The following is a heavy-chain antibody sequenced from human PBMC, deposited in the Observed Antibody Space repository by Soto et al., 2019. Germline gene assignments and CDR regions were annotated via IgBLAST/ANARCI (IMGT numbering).Heavy chain of an antibody. CDR3: ARDSRGYYDSSGYYLDGFDY. D-gene: IGHD3-22*01. J-gene: IGHJ4*02. CDR2: INPNSGGT. CDR1: GYTFTGYY. Sequence: ASVKVSCKASGYTFTGYYMHWVRQAPGQGLEWMGWINPNSGGTNYAQKFQGWVTMTRDTSISTAYMELSRLRSDDTAVYYCARDSRGYYDSSGYYLDGFDYWGQGTLVPVSS. V-gene: IGHV1-2*04.